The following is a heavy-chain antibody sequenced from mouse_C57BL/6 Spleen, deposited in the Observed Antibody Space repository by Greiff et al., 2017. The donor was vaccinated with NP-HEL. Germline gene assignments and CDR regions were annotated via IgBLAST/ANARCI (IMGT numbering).Heavy chain of an antibody. J-gene: IGHJ2*01. D-gene: IGHD4-1*01. CDR2: IYPGDGDT. V-gene: IGHV1-82*01. CDR1: GYAFSSSW. CDR3: ARFPPGRGYYFDY. Sequence: VQVVESGPELVKPGASVKISCKASGYAFSSSWMNWVKQRPGKGLEWIGRIYPGDGDTNYNGKFKGKAKLTADKSSSTAYMQLSSLTSEDSAVYFCARFPPGRGYYFDYWGQGTTLTVSS.